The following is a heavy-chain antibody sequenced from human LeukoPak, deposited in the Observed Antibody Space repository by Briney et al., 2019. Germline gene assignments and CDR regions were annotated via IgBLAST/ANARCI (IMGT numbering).Heavy chain of an antibody. V-gene: IGHV1-3*01. Sequence: ASVKVSCTASGYTFTSYAMHWVRQAPGQRLEWMGWINAGNGNTKYPQKFQGRVTITRDTSASTAYMELSSLRSEDTAVYYCARDLGKFDPWGQGTLVTVSS. CDR1: GYTFTSYA. D-gene: IGHD3-16*01. CDR3: ARDLGKFDP. CDR2: INAGNGNT. J-gene: IGHJ5*02.